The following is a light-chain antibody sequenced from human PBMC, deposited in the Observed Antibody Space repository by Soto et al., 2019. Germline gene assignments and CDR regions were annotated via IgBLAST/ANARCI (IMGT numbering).Light chain of an antibody. Sequence: QSALTQPRSVSGSPGQSVTISCTGTISDVAGYNYVSWYQHHPGKAPKLLISDVTKRPSWVPDRFSGSESGSTASLTISELQAEDEADYYCSSYAGSNNLVFGGGTKVTVL. CDR2: DVT. CDR3: SSYAGSNNLV. V-gene: IGLV2-11*01. CDR1: ISDVAGYNY. J-gene: IGLJ2*01.